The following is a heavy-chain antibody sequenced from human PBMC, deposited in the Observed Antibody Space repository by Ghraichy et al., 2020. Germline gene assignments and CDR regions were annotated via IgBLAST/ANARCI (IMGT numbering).Heavy chain of an antibody. Sequence: SETLSLTCTVSGGSISSDNHYWAWIRQTPGKGLEWLGSVFYGGTNYNNPSLKSRVTISADTSKNQFSLRLRSVTAADTGVYFCARQLRPLSGSYLNWFDPWGQGSLVTVSS. CDR3: ARQLRPLSGSYLNWFDP. CDR2: VFYGGTN. CDR1: GGSISSDNHY. J-gene: IGHJ5*02. V-gene: IGHV4-39*01. D-gene: IGHD1-26*01.